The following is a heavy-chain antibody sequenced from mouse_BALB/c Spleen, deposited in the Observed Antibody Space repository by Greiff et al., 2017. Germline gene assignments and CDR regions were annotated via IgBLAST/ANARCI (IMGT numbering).Heavy chain of an antibody. J-gene: IGHJ4*01. D-gene: IGHD1-1*01. CDR3: ARRATVVATDAMDY. V-gene: IGHV1-31*01. CDR2: INPYNGAT. CDR1: GYSFTGYY. Sequence: EVQLQQSGPELVKPGASVKISCKASGYSFTGYYMHWVKQSHVKSLEWIGRINPYNGATSYNQNFKDKASLTVDKSSSTAYMELHSLTSEDSAVYYCARRATVVATDAMDYWGQGTSVTVSS.